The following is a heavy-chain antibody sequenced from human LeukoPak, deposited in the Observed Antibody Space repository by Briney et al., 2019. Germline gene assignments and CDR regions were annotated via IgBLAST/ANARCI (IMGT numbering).Heavy chain of an antibody. V-gene: IGHV3-48*04. CDR3: ATSHDSSGNN. J-gene: IGHJ4*02. D-gene: IGHD3-22*01. CDR2: ISYSGSTA. Sequence: GGSLRLSCGASGFTFSRYNMHWVRQAPGKGLEWISSISYSGSTASYADSVKGRFTISRDNARNSLYLQMNNLRVEDTGIYYCATSHDSSGNNWGQGTLVTVSS. CDR1: GFTFSRYN.